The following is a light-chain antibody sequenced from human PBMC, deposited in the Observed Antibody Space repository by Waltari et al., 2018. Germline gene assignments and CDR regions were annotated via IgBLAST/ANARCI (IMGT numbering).Light chain of an antibody. J-gene: IGKJ4*01. CDR3: QQRSNWLT. V-gene: IGKV3-11*01. CDR1: QSVSSY. Sequence: IVLTQSPATLSLSPGETATLSCRASQSVSSYLAWYQLKPGQAPRLLIYDASNRATGIPARFSGSGFGTDFTLTISSLEPEDFAVYYCQQRSNWLTFGGGTKVEIK. CDR2: DAS.